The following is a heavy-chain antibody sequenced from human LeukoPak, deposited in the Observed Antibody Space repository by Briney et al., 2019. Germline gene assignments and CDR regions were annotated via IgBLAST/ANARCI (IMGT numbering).Heavy chain of an antibody. CDR1: GGSVSTDSYY. CDR3: ARASLSGSYYFDY. Sequence: PSETLSLTCTVSGGSVSTDSYYWSWIRQPPGKGLEWIGYIYHSGSTYYNPSLKSRVTISVDRSKNQFSLKLSSVTAADTAVYYCARASLSGSYYFDYWGQGTLVTVSS. D-gene: IGHD1-26*01. J-gene: IGHJ4*02. CDR2: IYHSGST. V-gene: IGHV4-30-2*01.